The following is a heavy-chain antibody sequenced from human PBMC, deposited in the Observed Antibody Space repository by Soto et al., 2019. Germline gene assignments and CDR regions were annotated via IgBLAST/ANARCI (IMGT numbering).Heavy chain of an antibody. D-gene: IGHD4-17*01. CDR1: GFTFSSYA. V-gene: IGHV3-23*01. CDR2: ISGSGGST. J-gene: IGHJ3*02. Sequence: QPGGSLRLSCAASGFTFSSYAMSWVRQAPGKGLEWVSAISGSGGSTYYADSVKGRFTISRDNSKNTLYLQMNSLRAEDTAVYYCAKDQTYGGKGFSAFDIWGQGTMVTVSS. CDR3: AKDQTYGGKGFSAFDI.